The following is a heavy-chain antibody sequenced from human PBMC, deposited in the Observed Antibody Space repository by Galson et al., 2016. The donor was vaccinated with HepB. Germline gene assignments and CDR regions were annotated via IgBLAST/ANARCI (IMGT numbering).Heavy chain of an antibody. Sequence: SLRLSCAASGFTVSANYMNWVRQAPGRGLEWVSIIYSGGLTYYADSVKGRFTISRDNSKNTVYLQMNSLRIEDTAIYYCAKDGGYCINGIYQDTYYLHSWGQGALVTVSS. D-gene: IGHD2-8*01. V-gene: IGHV3-53*01. CDR1: GFTVSANY. CDR3: AKDGGYCINGIYQDTYYLHS. CDR2: IYSGGLT. J-gene: IGHJ4*02.